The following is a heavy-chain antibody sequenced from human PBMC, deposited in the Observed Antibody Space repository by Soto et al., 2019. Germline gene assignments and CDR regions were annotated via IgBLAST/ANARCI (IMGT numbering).Heavy chain of an antibody. CDR3: ARESLFDYGSGTYFFDY. CDR2: ISYDGSNK. CDR1: GLTFSSYG. V-gene: IGHV3-30*03. J-gene: IGHJ4*02. D-gene: IGHD3-10*01. Sequence: GGSLRLSCAASGLTFSSYGMHWVRQAPGKGLEWVAVISYDGSNKYYADSVKGRFTISRDKSKNTVYLQMNSLRVEDTAVYYCARESLFDYGSGTYFFDYWGRGTLVTVSS.